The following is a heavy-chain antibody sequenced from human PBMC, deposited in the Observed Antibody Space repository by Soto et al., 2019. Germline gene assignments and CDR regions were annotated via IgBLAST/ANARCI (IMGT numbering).Heavy chain of an antibody. Sequence: SETLSLTCTVSGGSISSGGYHWSWIRQHPGKGLEWIGYIYYSGSTYYNPSLKSRVTISVDTSKNQFSLKLSSVTAADTAVYYCARVRQSTARWFDPWGQGTLVTVSS. D-gene: IGHD2-21*02. J-gene: IGHJ5*02. CDR2: IYYSGST. CDR3: ARVRQSTARWFDP. V-gene: IGHV4-31*03. CDR1: GGSISSGGYH.